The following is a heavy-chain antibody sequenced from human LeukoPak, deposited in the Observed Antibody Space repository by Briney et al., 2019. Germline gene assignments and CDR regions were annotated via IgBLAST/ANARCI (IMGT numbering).Heavy chain of an antibody. J-gene: IGHJ4*02. D-gene: IGHD4-17*01. V-gene: IGHV3-30-3*01. CDR2: ISYDGSNK. CDR1: GFTFSSYA. Sequence: GGSLRLSCAASGFTFSSYAMHWVRQAPGKGLEWVAVISYDGSNKYYADSVKGRFTISRDNSKNTLYLQMNSLRAEDTAVYYCAKDFYGDHVPGDYWGQGTLVTVSS. CDR3: AKDFYGDHVPGDY.